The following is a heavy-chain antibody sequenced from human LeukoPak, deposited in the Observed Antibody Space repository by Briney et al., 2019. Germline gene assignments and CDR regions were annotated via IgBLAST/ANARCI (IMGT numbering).Heavy chain of an antibody. CDR1: GFTFSRYW. CDR2: IKQDESEK. J-gene: IGHJ4*02. D-gene: IGHD3-22*01. V-gene: IGHV3-7*01. Sequence: GGSLRLSCAASGFTFSRYWMTWVRQAPGKGLEWVANIKQDESEKYYVDSVKGRFTISRDNDKNSVYLQMNSPRAEDTAVYYCARDKGYYDSSVYYWSGLDYWGQGILVTVSS. CDR3: ARDKGYYDSSVYYWSGLDY.